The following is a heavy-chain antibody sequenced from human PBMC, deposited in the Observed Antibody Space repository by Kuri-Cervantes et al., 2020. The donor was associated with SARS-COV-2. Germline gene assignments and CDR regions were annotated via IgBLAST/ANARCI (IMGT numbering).Heavy chain of an antibody. J-gene: IGHJ4*02. Sequence: SVKVSCKASGGTFSSYAISWVRQAPGQGLEWMGGIIPIFGTANYAQKFQGRVTITADESTSTAYMELSSLRSEDTAVYYCAKVGGGYCSGGSCLNFDYWGQGTLVTVSS. CDR3: AKVGGGYCSGGSCLNFDY. V-gene: IGHV1-69*13. CDR2: IIPIFGTA. D-gene: IGHD2-15*01. CDR1: GGTFSSYA.